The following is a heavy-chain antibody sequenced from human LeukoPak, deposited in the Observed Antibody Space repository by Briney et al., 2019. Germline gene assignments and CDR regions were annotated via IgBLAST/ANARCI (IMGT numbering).Heavy chain of an antibody. J-gene: IGHJ5*02. CDR2: ISAYNGST. CDR3: ARDALTVGANPPGWFDP. Sequence: ASVKVSCKASGYTFTSYGISWVRQAPGQGLEWMGWISAYNGSTNYAQKLQGRVTMTTDTSTSTAYMELRSLRSDDTAVYYCARDALTVGANPPGWFDPWGQGTLVTVSS. CDR1: GYTFTSYG. V-gene: IGHV1-18*01. D-gene: IGHD1-26*01.